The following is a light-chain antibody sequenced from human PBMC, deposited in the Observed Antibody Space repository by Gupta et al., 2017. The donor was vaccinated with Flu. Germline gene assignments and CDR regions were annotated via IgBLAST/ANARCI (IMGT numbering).Light chain of an antibody. V-gene: IGLV2-14*01. J-gene: IGLJ1*01. CDR2: EVS. CDR1: SSDVVGYNF. CDR3: CSFTTTSARV. Sequence: TSSDVVGYNFVSWYQQLPGKAPKVLSYEVSNRRSGVSDRFSGSKSGNTASLTISGLQTEDEAAYYCCSFTTTSARVFGTGTKGTVL.